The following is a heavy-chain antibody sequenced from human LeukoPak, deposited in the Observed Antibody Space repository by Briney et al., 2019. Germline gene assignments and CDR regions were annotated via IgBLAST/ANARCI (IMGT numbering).Heavy chain of an antibody. Sequence: GGSLRLSCAASGFPFSSYSMNWVRQAPGKGLEWVSYISASGSNIYYLDSVKGRFTVSRDNAMNSLFLQMDRPRAEDTAVYYCARVKGTYFDFWGQGTLVTVSS. D-gene: IGHD1-1*01. V-gene: IGHV3-48*01. CDR2: ISASGSNI. CDR1: GFPFSSYS. J-gene: IGHJ4*02. CDR3: ARVKGTYFDF.